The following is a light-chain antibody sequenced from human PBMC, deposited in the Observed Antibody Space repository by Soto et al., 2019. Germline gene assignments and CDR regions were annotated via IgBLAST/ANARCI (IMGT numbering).Light chain of an antibody. V-gene: IGLV2-8*01. CDR1: SSDVGGYDH. CDR2: EVT. CDR3: SSDAGNYNYV. J-gene: IGLJ1*01. Sequence: QSALTQPPSASGSPGQSVTIPCTGTSSDVGGYDHVSWYQQHPGKAPKLMIYEVTKRPAGVPDRFYGYKSGNTASLTVSGLQAEDEADYYCSSDAGNYNYVFGTGTKLTVL.